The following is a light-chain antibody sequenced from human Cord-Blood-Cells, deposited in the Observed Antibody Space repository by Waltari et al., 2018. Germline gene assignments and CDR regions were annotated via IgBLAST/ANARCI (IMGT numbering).Light chain of an antibody. J-gene: IGLJ2*01. Sequence: SSELTQDPAVSVALGQTVRITCQGDSLRSYYASWDQQKPGQAPVLVSYGKNNRPSGIPDRFSGSSSGNTASLTIPGAQAEDEADYYCNSRDSSGNHLVFGGGTKLTVL. CDR1: SLRSYY. CDR2: GKN. CDR3: NSRDSSGNHLV. V-gene: IGLV3-19*01.